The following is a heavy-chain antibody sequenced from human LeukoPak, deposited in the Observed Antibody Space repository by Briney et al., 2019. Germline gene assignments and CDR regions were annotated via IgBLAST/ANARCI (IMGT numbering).Heavy chain of an antibody. CDR1: GGSIRRYY. Sequence: SETLSLTCTVSGGSIRRYYSSWIRQPAGKGLEWIGRIYTSGSTNYNPSLMSRVTISVDKSKNQFSLNLSSVTAADTAVYYCARESGREQQLVRHDYCGQGTLVTVSS. D-gene: IGHD6-13*01. CDR2: IYTSGST. V-gene: IGHV4-4*07. J-gene: IGHJ4*02. CDR3: ARESGREQQLVRHDY.